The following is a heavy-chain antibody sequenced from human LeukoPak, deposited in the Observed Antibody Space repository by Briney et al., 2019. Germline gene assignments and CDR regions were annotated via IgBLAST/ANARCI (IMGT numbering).Heavy chain of an antibody. D-gene: IGHD6-13*01. CDR3: ARDRIAAASLNWFDT. J-gene: IGHJ5*02. CDR2: INPNSGGT. V-gene: IGHV1-2*02. Sequence: ASVKVSCKASGYTFTGYYMHWVRQAPGQGLEWMGWINPNSGGTNYAQKFQGRVTMTRDTSISTAYMELSRLRSDDTAVYYCARDRIAAASLNWFDTWGQGTLVTVSS. CDR1: GYTFTGYY.